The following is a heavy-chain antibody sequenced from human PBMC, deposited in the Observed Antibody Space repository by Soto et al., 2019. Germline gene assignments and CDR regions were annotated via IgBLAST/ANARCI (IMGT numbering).Heavy chain of an antibody. Sequence: ASVKVSCKASGYTFTGYYMHWVRQAPGQGLEWMGWINPNSGGTNYAQKFQGRVTMTRDTSISTAYMELSRLRSDDTAVYYCASGGDIVVVPAATRWGYYGMDVWGQGTTVTVSS. CDR3: ASGGDIVVVPAATRWGYYGMDV. V-gene: IGHV1-2*02. D-gene: IGHD2-2*01. CDR1: GYTFTGYY. J-gene: IGHJ6*02. CDR2: INPNSGGT.